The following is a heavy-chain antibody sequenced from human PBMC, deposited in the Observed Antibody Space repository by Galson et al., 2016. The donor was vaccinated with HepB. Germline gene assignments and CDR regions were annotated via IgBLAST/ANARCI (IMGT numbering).Heavy chain of an antibody. D-gene: IGHD3-22*01. CDR2: INSDGSST. Sequence: SLRLSCAASGFTFSSYWMHWVRQAPGKGLVWVSRINSDGSSTSYADSVKGRFTISRDNAKNTLYPQMNSLRAEDTAVYYCAWLHYYDSSGYYYPFDYWGQGTLVTVSS. J-gene: IGHJ4*02. V-gene: IGHV3-74*01. CDR1: GFTFSSYW. CDR3: AWLHYYDSSGYYYPFDY.